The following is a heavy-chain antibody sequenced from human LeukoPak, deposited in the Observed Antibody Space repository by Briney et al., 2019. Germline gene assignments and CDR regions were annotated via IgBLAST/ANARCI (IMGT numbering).Heavy chain of an antibody. J-gene: IGHJ4*02. Sequence: GASVKVSCKASGGTFSSYAISWVRQAPGQGLEWMGGIIPIFGTANYAQKFQGRVTITADESTGTAYMELSSLRSEDTAMYYCARDSEGYFDYWGQGTLVTVSS. V-gene: IGHV1-69*01. CDR3: ARDSEGYFDY. CDR2: IIPIFGTA. CDR1: GGTFSSYA. D-gene: IGHD1-26*01.